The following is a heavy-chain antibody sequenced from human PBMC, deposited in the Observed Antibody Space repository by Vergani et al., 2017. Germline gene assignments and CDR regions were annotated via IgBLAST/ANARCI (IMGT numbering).Heavy chain of an antibody. Sequence: LESGGGLVQPGGSIRLSCAASGFNFINTWMSWVRQAPGTGLEWVGRIRSAADRGTTDYATPVKGRFTVSRDDSKDTVYLHMNSLKTEDTAIYYCATDRGSNFQYWGQGTLVTVSS. CDR3: ATDRGSNFQY. CDR1: GFNFINTW. J-gene: IGHJ1*01. CDR2: IRSAADRGTT. V-gene: IGHV3-15*01. D-gene: IGHD2-8*01.